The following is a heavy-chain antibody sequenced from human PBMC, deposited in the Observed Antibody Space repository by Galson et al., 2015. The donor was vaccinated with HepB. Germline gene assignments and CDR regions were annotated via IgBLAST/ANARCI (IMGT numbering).Heavy chain of an antibody. D-gene: IGHD1-7*01. CDR3: ARDPAGTTTSWYFDL. CDR2: ISAYNGNT. V-gene: IGHV1-18*04. Sequence: SVKVSCKASGYTFTSYGISWVRQAPGQGLEWMGWISAYNGNTNYAQKLQGRVTMTTDTSTSTAYMELRSLRSDDTAVYYCARDPAGTTTSWYFDLWGRGTLVTVSS. CDR1: GYTFTSYG. J-gene: IGHJ2*01.